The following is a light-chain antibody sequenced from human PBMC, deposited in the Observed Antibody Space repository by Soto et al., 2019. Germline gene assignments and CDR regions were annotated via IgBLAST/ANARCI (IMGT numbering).Light chain of an antibody. Sequence: EIVLTQSPGTLSLSPGERATLSCRASQSVSSSYLAWYQQKPGQAPRLLIYGASSMATGIPDRFSGSGSGTDFTLTISRLEPEDFAVYYCQQDGSSLYTFGEGTNLEIK. V-gene: IGKV3-20*01. CDR1: QSVSSSY. CDR3: QQDGSSLYT. CDR2: GAS. J-gene: IGKJ2*01.